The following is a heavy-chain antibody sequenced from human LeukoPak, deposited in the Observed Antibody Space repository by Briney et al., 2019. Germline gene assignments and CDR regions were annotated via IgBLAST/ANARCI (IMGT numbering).Heavy chain of an antibody. Sequence: ASVKVSCKASGYTFTGYYMHWVRQAPGQGLEWMGWINPNSGGTNYAQKFQGRVTMTRDTSISTAYMELSRLRSDDTAVYYCARANECNNCNYHFDYWGQGTLVTVSS. V-gene: IGHV1-2*02. CDR1: GYTFTGYY. J-gene: IGHJ4*02. CDR2: INPNSGGT. CDR3: ARANECNNCNYHFDY. D-gene: IGHD1-7*01.